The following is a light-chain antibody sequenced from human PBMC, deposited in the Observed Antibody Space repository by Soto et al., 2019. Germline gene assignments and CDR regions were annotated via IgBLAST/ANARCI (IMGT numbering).Light chain of an antibody. V-gene: IGKV3-11*01. CDR2: DAS. CDR1: QNINRY. Sequence: EIVMTQSPATLSLSPGQSATLSCRASQNINRYLAWYHQKPGQPPRLLIYDASTRATGIPARFSGSGSGTDFTLTISSLEPEDFAVYYCQQRSNWPITFGQGTRLEIK. CDR3: QQRSNWPIT. J-gene: IGKJ5*01.